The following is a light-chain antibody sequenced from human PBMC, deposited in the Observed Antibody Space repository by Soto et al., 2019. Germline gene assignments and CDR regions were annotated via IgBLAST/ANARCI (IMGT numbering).Light chain of an antibody. CDR1: QSVGSN. J-gene: IGKJ1*01. V-gene: IGKV3-15*01. CDR2: GAS. CDR3: QQYHNWPT. Sequence: EIVMTQSPATLSVSPGERATLSCRTSQSVGSNLAWYQQKRGQAPRLLIYGASTRATGIPARFSGSGSRTEFTLAISSLQSEDFAVYYCQQYHNWPTFGQGTKVDIK.